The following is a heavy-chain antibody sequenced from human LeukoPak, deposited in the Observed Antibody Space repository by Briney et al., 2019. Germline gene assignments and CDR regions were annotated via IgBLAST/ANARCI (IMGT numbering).Heavy chain of an antibody. J-gene: IGHJ4*02. V-gene: IGHV1-2*02. D-gene: IGHD5-18*01. Sequence: ASVKVSCKASGYTFIDYYIHWVRQAPGQGLEWMGWINPNSGGTNYAQKFQGRVTMTRDTSISTVYMELSRLRSDDTALYYCARFRYSYGFDYWGQGTLVTVSS. CDR2: INPNSGGT. CDR1: GYTFIDYY. CDR3: ARFRYSYGFDY.